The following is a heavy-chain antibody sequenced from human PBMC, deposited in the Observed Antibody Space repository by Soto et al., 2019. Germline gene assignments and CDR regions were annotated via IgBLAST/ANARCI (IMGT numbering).Heavy chain of an antibody. Sequence: ASVKVSCKASGYTFTSYGISWVRQAPGQGLEWMGWISAYNGNTNYAQKLQGRVTMTTDTSTSTAYMELRSLRSDDTAVYYCARDQPHYDYVWGSYRTPIHHYYYGMDVWGQGTTVTVSS. D-gene: IGHD3-16*02. CDR2: ISAYNGNT. J-gene: IGHJ6*02. CDR3: ARDQPHYDYVWGSYRTPIHHYYYGMDV. V-gene: IGHV1-18*01. CDR1: GYTFTSYG.